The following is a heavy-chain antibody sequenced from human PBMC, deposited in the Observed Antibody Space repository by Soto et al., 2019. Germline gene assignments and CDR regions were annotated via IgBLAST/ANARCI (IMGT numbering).Heavy chain of an antibody. Sequence: EVQLVESGGGLVKPGGSLRLSCAASGFTFSSYSMNWVRQAPGKGLEWVSSISSSSSYIYYADSVKGRFTISRDNAKNSLYLQMNSLRAEDTALYYCARALNPLAAPFPAGFYYYGMDVWGQGTTVTISS. V-gene: IGHV3-21*01. J-gene: IGHJ6*02. CDR1: GFTFSSYS. CDR3: ARALNPLAAPFPAGFYYYGMDV. D-gene: IGHD2-15*01. CDR2: ISSSSSYI.